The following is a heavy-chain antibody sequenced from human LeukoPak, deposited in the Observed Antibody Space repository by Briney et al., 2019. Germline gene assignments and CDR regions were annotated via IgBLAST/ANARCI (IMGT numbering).Heavy chain of an antibody. J-gene: IGHJ4*02. CDR2: ISSDGITI. V-gene: IGHV3-48*01. D-gene: IGHD3-22*01. CDR1: GFSFNRYS. CDR3: ARDPAIQTWLSAYYFDY. Sequence: GSLRLSCTASGFSFNRYSMNWVRQAPGKGLEWISYISSDGITIYYADSVKGRFTISRDNARNSLYLQMNSLRAEDTAVYYCARDPAIQTWLSAYYFDYWGQGTQVTVSS.